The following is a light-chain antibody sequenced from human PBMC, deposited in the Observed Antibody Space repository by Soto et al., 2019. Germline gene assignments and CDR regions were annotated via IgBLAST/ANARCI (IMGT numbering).Light chain of an antibody. CDR3: QQYNSYPHT. V-gene: IGKV1-5*03. CDR1: QSISSW. Sequence: DIQLTQSPSTLSPSVGDRVTITCRASQSISSWLAWYQQKPGKAPKLLIYKASSLQSGVPSRLSGSGSGTEFHLTISSLQTDDVATYYCQQYNSYPHTFGQGTKLEIK. CDR2: KAS. J-gene: IGKJ2*01.